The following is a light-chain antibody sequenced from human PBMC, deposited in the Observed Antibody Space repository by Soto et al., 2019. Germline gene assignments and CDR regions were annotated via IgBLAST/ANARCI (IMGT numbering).Light chain of an antibody. CDR3: AKWDDLLNRWV. Sequence: QSVLTQPPSASVTPGQRVTISCSGSAANIGSNTVNWYQHLRGVAPKLLTHSNDHRPSGVAERFAGSKSGTSASLASSGLQAEDEADYYCAKWDDLLNRWVFGGGTKLTVL. CDR1: AANIGSNT. J-gene: IGLJ3*02. CDR2: SND. V-gene: IGLV1-44*01.